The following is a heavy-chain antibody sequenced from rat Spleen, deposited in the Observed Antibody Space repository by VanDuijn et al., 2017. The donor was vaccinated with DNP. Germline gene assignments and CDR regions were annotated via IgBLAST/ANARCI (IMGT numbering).Heavy chain of an antibody. Sequence: EVKLVESGGGLVQPGRSLKLSCAASGFNFNDYWMGWVRQAPGKGLEWIGEINKDSSPINYTPSLKDKFTISRDNAQNTLYLQMSKLGSEDKAIYYCARGPNYGGWPDYFDSWGQGVMVTVSS. J-gene: IGHJ2*01. CDR3: ARGPNYGGWPDYFDS. CDR1: GFNFNDYW. D-gene: IGHD1-11*01. CDR2: INKDSSPI. V-gene: IGHV4-2*01.